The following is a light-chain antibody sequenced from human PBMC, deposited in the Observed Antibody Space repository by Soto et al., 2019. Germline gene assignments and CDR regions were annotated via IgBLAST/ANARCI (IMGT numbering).Light chain of an antibody. J-gene: IGKJ1*01. CDR1: QSITNNF. Sequence: EIVMTQSPGTLSLSPGERATLSWRASQSITNNFLAWYQQKPCHSPRLLIYGASYRATGLPDRFSGSGSGTDSTLTISRLEPEDFAVYFCQQYGRSPTFGQGTKVDI. CDR2: GAS. V-gene: IGKV3-20*01. CDR3: QQYGRSPT.